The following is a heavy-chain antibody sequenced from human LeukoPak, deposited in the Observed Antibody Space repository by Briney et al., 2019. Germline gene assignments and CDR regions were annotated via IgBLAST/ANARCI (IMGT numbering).Heavy chain of an antibody. CDR2: IRQDGSEK. CDR3: ARDLSVMAYFDY. J-gene: IGHJ4*02. D-gene: IGHD5-24*01. CDR1: GFTFSSYW. Sequence: GGSLRLSCAASGFTFSSYWMNWVRQAPGKGLEWVANIRQDGSEKYYVDSVKGRFTISRDNAKNSLYLQMNSLRAEDTAVYYCARDLSVMAYFDYWGQGTLVTVSS. V-gene: IGHV3-7*01.